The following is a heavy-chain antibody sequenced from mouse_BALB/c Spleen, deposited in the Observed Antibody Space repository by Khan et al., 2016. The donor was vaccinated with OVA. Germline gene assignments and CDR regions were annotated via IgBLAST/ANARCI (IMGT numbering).Heavy chain of an antibody. J-gene: IGHJ4*01. CDR3: ARGTHYYAMDY. CDR1: GYTFTTYP. V-gene: IGHV1-47*01. Sequence: QVRLQQSGAELVKPGASVKMSCKAFGYTFTTYPIEWMKQNHGKSLEWIGNFHPYNDDTKYNEKFKGKAKLTVEKSSCTVYLELSRLTSDDSAVYYCARGTHYYAMDYWGQGTSVPVSS. D-gene: IGHD2-14*01. CDR2: FHPYNDDT.